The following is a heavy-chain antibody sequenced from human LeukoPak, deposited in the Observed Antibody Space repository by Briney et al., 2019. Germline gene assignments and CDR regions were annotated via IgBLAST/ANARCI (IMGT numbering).Heavy chain of an antibody. CDR3: AKGGEYSSGWYNYYYYYMDV. J-gene: IGHJ6*03. D-gene: IGHD6-19*01. CDR1: GFTFSNYG. V-gene: IGHV3-30*02. Sequence: GGSLRLSCAASGFTFSNYGMHWVRQAPGKGLEWVAFIRYDGSNKYYADSVKGRFTISRDNSKNALYLQMNSLRAEDTAVYYCAKGGEYSSGWYNYYYYYMDVWGKGTTVTISS. CDR2: IRYDGSNK.